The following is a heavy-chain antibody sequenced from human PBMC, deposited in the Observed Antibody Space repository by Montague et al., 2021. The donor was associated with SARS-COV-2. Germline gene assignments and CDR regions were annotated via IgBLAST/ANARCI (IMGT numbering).Heavy chain of an antibody. V-gene: IGHV4-34*01. CDR2: VSHPGSA. CDR1: TEAFNGYY. J-gene: IGHJ4*02. CDR3: ARGVYNRVIFVVSPRYYFDY. D-gene: IGHD3-9*01. Sequence: SETLSLTCAVYTEAFNGYYWTWIRQPPGKGLEWIGDVSHPGSAKYNPFLKGRATISVNTWRKQVSLRLTSVTAADTATYYCARGVYNRVIFVVSPRYYFDYWGQGNMVAVSA.